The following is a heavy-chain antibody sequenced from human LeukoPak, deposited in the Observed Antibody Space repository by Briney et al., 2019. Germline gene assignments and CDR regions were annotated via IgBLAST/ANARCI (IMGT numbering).Heavy chain of an antibody. D-gene: IGHD3-10*01. J-gene: IGHJ6*02. Sequence: GGSLRLSCAASGFTFSSYAMHWVRQAPGKGLEWAAVISYDGSNKYYADSVKGRFTISRDNSKNTLYLQMNSLRAEDTAVYYCARGSSAMVRGVIINYYYYGMDVWGQGTTVTVSS. CDR3: ARGSSAMVRGVIINYYYYGMDV. CDR2: ISYDGSNK. CDR1: GFTFSSYA. V-gene: IGHV3-30-3*01.